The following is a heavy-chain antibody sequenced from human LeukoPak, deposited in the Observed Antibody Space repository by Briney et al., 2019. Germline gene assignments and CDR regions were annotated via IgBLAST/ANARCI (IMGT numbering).Heavy chain of an antibody. J-gene: IGHJ3*02. CDR2: INHSGST. D-gene: IGHD5-18*01. V-gene: IGHV4-34*01. CDR1: GGSFSGYY. Sequence: SETLSLTCAVYGGSFSGYYWSWIRQPPGKVLEWIGEINHSGSTNYNPSLKSRVTISVDTSKNQFSLKLSSVTAADTAVYYCARGPDSYGYKAFDIWGQGTMVTVSS. CDR3: ARGPDSYGYKAFDI.